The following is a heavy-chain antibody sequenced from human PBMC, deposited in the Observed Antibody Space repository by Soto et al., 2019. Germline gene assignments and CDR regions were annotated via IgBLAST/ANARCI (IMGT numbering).Heavy chain of an antibody. CDR1: GFTFSDYY. V-gene: IGHV3-11*05. CDR2: ISSSSSYT. D-gene: IGHD3-10*01. J-gene: IGHJ5*02. CDR3: ARVVTGFTMVRSNWFDP. Sequence: QVQLVESGGGLVKPGGSLRLCCAASGFTFSDYYMSWIRQAPGKGLEWVSYISSSSSYTNYADSVKGRFTISRDNAKNSLYLQMNSLRAEDTAVYYCARVVTGFTMVRSNWFDPWGQGTLVTVSS.